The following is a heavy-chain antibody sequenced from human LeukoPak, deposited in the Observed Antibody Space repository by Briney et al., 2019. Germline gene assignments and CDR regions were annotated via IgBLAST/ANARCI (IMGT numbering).Heavy chain of an antibody. CDR2: ISYDGSNK. D-gene: IGHD3-10*01. Sequence: GRSLRLSCAASGFTFSSYGMHWVRQAPGKGLEWVAVISYDGSNKYYADSVKGRFTISRDNSKNTLYLQMNSLRAEDTAVYYCAKDGDYYGSGSADYWGQGTLVTVSS. J-gene: IGHJ4*02. CDR1: GFTFSSYG. V-gene: IGHV3-30*18. CDR3: AKDGDYYGSGSADY.